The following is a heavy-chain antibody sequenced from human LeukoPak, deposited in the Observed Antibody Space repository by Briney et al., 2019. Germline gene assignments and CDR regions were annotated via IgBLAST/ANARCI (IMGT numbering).Heavy chain of an antibody. CDR2: IYYSGST. Sequence: SETLSLTCTVSGGSISSSSYYWGWIRQPPGKGLEWIGSIYYSGSTYYNPSLMSRVTISVDTSKNQFSLKLSSVTAADTAMYYCAIVQGYCSGGSCYSPYYFDYWGQGTLVTVSS. D-gene: IGHD2-15*01. J-gene: IGHJ4*02. V-gene: IGHV4-39*07. CDR3: AIVQGYCSGGSCYSPYYFDY. CDR1: GGSISSSSYY.